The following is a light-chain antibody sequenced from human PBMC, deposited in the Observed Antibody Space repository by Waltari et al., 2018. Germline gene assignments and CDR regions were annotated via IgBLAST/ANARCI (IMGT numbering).Light chain of an antibody. Sequence: QSALTQPASVSGSPGQSITISCTGTSSDVGGYNYVSWYQQHPGKAPKLMIYDVSKRPSGVSNRFSGSKSGNTASLTISGLQAEDEADYYCSSYTSSSTPYVFGTGTKVTVL. CDR3: SSYTSSSTPYV. CDR1: SSDVGGYNY. J-gene: IGLJ1*01. CDR2: DVS. V-gene: IGLV2-14*01.